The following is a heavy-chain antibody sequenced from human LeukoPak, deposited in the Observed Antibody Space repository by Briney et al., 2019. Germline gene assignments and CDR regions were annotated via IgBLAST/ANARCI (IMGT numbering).Heavy chain of an antibody. CDR1: GFTFTYFA. J-gene: IGHJ4*02. CDR2: ISYSGGST. CDR3: AKDWALRAAGSFDY. Sequence: GGSLRLSCAASGFTFTYFAMTWVRQAPGKGLEWVSTISYSGGSTYYADSVKGRFTISRDNSKNTLYLQMNNLRAEDTAVYYGAKDWALRAAGSFDYWGQGTLVTVSS. D-gene: IGHD6-13*01. V-gene: IGHV3-23*01.